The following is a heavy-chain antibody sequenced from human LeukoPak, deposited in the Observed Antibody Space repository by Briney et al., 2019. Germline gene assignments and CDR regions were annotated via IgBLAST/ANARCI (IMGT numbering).Heavy chain of an antibody. V-gene: IGHV1-46*01. Sequence: ASVKVSCKASGYTFTSYGINWVRQAPGQGLEWMGIINPRGGSTTYAQKFQGRVTMTTDMSTSTVYMDLSSLRSEDTAVYYCARGRLNYDSGGYYDNPHLDYWGQGTLVTVSS. D-gene: IGHD3-22*01. CDR1: GYTFTSYG. J-gene: IGHJ4*02. CDR2: INPRGGST. CDR3: ARGRLNYDSGGYYDNPHLDY.